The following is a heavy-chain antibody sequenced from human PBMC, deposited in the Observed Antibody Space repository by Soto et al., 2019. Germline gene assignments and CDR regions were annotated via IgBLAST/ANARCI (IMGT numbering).Heavy chain of an antibody. CDR2: ISHNDEPKI. V-gene: IGHV3-30-3*01. D-gene: IGHD3-10*01. CDR1: GFSFKNYA. CDR3: ARGVRVETYSNAFDY. Sequence: QVQLVESGGGVVQPGSSLRLSCAASGFSFKNYAFHWVRQAPGKGLEWVALISHNDEPKIFYADSVQGRFTISRDNFKNTVYLQMNSLRDEDTAVYHCARGVRVETYSNAFDYWGQGTQVTVSS. J-gene: IGHJ4*01.